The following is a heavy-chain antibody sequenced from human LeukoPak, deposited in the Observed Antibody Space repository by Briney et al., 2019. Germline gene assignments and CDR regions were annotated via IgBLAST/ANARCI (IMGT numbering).Heavy chain of an antibody. Sequence: GGSLRLSCAASGFTFSSYGMYWVRQAPGKGLEWVSAISISGSKTYYADSVKGRFTISRDNSKNTLYLQMNSLRAEDTAVYYCANEIRPNDYWGQGTQVTVSS. D-gene: IGHD4-17*01. V-gene: IGHV3-23*01. J-gene: IGHJ4*02. CDR2: ISISGSKT. CDR1: GFTFSSYG. CDR3: ANEIRPNDY.